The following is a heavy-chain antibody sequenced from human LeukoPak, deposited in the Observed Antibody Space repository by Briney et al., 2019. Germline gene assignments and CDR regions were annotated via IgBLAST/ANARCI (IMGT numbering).Heavy chain of an antibody. Sequence: SSETLSLTCAVYGGSFSGYYWSWIRQPPGKGLEWIGEINHSGSTNYNPSLKSRVTISVDTSKNQFSLKLSSVTAADTAVYYCASFPLQGTSSWFDPWGQGTLVTVSS. CDR2: INHSGST. J-gene: IGHJ5*02. CDR3: ASFPLQGTSSWFDP. CDR1: GGSFSGYY. V-gene: IGHV4-34*01. D-gene: IGHD3-10*01.